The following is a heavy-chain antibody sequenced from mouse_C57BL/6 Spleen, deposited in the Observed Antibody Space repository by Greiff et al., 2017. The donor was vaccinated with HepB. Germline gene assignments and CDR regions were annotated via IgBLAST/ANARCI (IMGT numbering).Heavy chain of an antibody. D-gene: IGHD2-12*01. CDR3: ARMGYSRYAMDY. Sequence: DVMLVESGGGLVKPGGSLKLSCAASGFTFSDYGMHWVRQAPEKGLEWVAYISSGSSTIYYADTVKGRFTISRDNANNILFLQMTSLRSEDTAMYYSARMGYSRYAMDYWGKGTSVTVTS. J-gene: IGHJ4*01. CDR2: ISSGSSTI. CDR1: GFTFSDYG. V-gene: IGHV5-17*01.